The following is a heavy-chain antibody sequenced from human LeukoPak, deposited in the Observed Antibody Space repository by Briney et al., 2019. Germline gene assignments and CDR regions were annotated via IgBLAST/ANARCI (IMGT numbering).Heavy chain of an antibody. CDR2: VYYSGST. Sequence: PSETLSLTCTVSGYSISSGYYWGWFRQPPGKGLEWIGSVYYSGSTYYNPSLKSRVTISVDTSKNQFSLTLSSVTAADTAVYYCARDHRGSYYFDYWGQGTLVTASS. CDR1: GYSISSGYY. CDR3: ARDHRGSYYFDY. D-gene: IGHD3-16*01. V-gene: IGHV4-38-2*02. J-gene: IGHJ4*02.